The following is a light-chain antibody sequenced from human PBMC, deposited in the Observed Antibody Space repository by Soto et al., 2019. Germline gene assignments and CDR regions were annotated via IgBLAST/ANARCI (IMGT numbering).Light chain of an antibody. Sequence: IQLTQSPSSLSVSVGDRVTITCRASQGISSYLAWYQQKPGKAPKLLIYAASTLQSGVPSRFSGSGSGTDFTLIISSLQPGNFATYYCQQLNSFSGTFGHGTRVESK. J-gene: IGKJ1*01. CDR1: QGISSY. V-gene: IGKV1-9*01. CDR2: AAS. CDR3: QQLNSFSGT.